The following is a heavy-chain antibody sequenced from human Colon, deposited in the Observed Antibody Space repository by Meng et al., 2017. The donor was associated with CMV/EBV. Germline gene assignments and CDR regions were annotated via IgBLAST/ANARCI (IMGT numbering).Heavy chain of an antibody. CDR1: GASIGSDGYY. CDR3: ARPNYNHDAFDV. Sequence: QVQVQESGPGLVKPSQTLSLTCTVSGASIGSDGYYWTWIRQHPGKGLEWIGFIYHSGTTQYNPSLESRITLSVDTSMNQLSLRLRSVTAADTAVYYCARPNYNHDAFDVWGQGTMVTVSS. J-gene: IGHJ3*01. CDR2: IYHSGTT. D-gene: IGHD1-1*01. V-gene: IGHV4-31*03.